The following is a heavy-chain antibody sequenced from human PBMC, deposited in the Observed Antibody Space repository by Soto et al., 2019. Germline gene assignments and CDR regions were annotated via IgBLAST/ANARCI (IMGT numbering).Heavy chain of an antibody. Sequence: EVQLVESGGGLVQPGGSLRLSCAASGFTFSSYWMSWVRQAPGKGLEWVANIKQDGSEKYYVDSVKGRFTISRDNAKNSLYLQMNGLRAEDTAVYYCARDRSSESSVSDYWGQGTLVTVSS. CDR1: GFTFSSYW. V-gene: IGHV3-7*01. D-gene: IGHD1-26*01. J-gene: IGHJ4*02. CDR2: IKQDGSEK. CDR3: ARDRSSESSVSDY.